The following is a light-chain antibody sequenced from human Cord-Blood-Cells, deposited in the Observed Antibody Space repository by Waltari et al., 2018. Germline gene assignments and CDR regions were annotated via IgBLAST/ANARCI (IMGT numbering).Light chain of an antibody. CDR1: QSVSSY. J-gene: IGKJ4*01. CDR2: DAS. CDR3: QQRSNWPT. V-gene: IGKV3-11*01. Sequence: EIVLTQSPATLSLSPGERATLSCRASQSVSSYLAWYQQKPGQAPRLRIYDASNRATGSPARFSGRGSGTDFTLTISSLEPEDFAVYYCQQRSNWPTFGGGTKVEIK.